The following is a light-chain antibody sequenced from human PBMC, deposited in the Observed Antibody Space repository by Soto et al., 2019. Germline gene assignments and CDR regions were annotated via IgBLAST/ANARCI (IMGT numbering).Light chain of an antibody. CDR3: SSYAGSATVV. V-gene: IGLV2-8*01. J-gene: IGLJ2*01. Sequence: QSALTQPPSASGSPGQSVTISCTGTGSDVGDYNYVSWYQQHPGKAPKLMIFEVTKRPSGVPDRFSGSKSGNTASLTVSGLQADDEADYYCSSYAGSATVVFGGGTKLTVL. CDR2: EVT. CDR1: GSDVGDYNY.